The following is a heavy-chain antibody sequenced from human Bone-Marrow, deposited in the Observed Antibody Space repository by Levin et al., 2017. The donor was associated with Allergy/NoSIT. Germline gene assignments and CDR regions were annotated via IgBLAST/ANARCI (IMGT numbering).Heavy chain of an antibody. J-gene: IGHJ4*02. CDR1: GFTFSDYY. CDR2: ISSSGSTI. D-gene: IGHD2-2*01. V-gene: IGHV3-11*01. Sequence: GGSLRLSCAASGFTFSDYYMSWIRQAPGKGLEWVSYISSSGSTIYYADSVKGRFTISRDNAKNSLYLQMNSLRAEDTAVYYCARDSLGYCSSTSCDPKYYFDYWGQGTLVTVSS. CDR3: ARDSLGYCSSTSCDPKYYFDY.